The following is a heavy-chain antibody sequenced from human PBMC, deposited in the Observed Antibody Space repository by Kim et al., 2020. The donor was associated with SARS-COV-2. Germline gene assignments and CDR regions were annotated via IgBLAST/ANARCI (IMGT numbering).Heavy chain of an antibody. CDR3: AKDRGITMVRGVVSYYFDY. CDR1: GFTFSSYA. D-gene: IGHD3-10*01. CDR2: ISGSGGST. V-gene: IGHV3-23*01. Sequence: GSLRLSCAASGFTFSSYAMSWVRQAPGKGLEWVSAISGSGGSTYYADSVKGRFTISRDNSKNTLYLQMNSLRAEDTAVYYCAKDRGITMVRGVVSYYFDYWGQGTLVTVSS. J-gene: IGHJ4*02.